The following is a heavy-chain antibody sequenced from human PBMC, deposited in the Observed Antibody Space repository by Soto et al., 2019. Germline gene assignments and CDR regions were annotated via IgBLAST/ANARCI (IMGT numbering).Heavy chain of an antibody. CDR3: ARARDWSYYFDY. V-gene: IGHV3-30-3*01. Sequence: QVQLVESGGGVVQPGRSLRLSCAASGFTFSSYAMHWVRQAPGKGLEWVAVISYDGSNKYYADSVKGRFTISRDNSKNTLYLQMNSLRAEDTAVYYCARARDWSYYFDYWGQGTLLTVSS. CDR1: GFTFSSYA. D-gene: IGHD3-9*01. CDR2: ISYDGSNK. J-gene: IGHJ4*02.